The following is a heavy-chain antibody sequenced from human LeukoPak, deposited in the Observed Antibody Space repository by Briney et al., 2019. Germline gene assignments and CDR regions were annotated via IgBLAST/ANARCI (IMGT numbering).Heavy chain of an antibody. CDR2: IYPGDSDT. CDR1: GYSFTSYW. J-gene: IGHJ5*02. V-gene: IGHV5-51*01. D-gene: IGHD3-10*01. CDR3: ARLSHSELHWFDP. Sequence: GESLKISCKGSGYSFTSYWIGWVRQMPGKCQEWMGIIYPGDSDTRYSSSFQGQVTISADKSISTAYLQWSSLKASDTAMYYCARLSHSELHWFDPWGQGTLVTVSS.